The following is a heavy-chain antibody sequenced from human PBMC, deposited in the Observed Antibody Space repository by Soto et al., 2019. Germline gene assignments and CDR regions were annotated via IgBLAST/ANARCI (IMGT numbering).Heavy chain of an antibody. CDR2: IDSRGRTI. Sequence: GGSLRLSCAASGFNFSDYYMSWIRQAPGKGLEWVSYIDSRGRTISYADSVKGRFTISRDNAKNSLYLQMNSLRVEDTAVYYCARQAARNYFDYWCQGTLVTVSS. J-gene: IGHJ4*02. V-gene: IGHV3-11*01. D-gene: IGHD6-6*01. CDR3: ARQAARNYFDY. CDR1: GFNFSDYY.